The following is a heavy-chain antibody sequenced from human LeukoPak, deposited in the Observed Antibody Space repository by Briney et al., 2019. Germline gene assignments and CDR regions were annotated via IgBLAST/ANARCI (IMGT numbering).Heavy chain of an antibody. V-gene: IGHV1-18*01. J-gene: IGHJ6*03. D-gene: IGHD2-2*01. Sequence: ASVKVSCTASGYTFTSNGISWVRQAPGQGLEWMGWISAYNGNTKYAQKLQGRVTMTTDTATSTAYMELRSQRSDDTAVYYCARDGCSSISCPSYYYYMDVWSKGTTVTVSS. CDR2: ISAYNGNT. CDR1: GYTFTSNG. CDR3: ARDGCSSISCPSYYYYMDV.